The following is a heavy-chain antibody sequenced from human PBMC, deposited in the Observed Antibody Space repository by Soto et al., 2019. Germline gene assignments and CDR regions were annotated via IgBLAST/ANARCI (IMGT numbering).Heavy chain of an antibody. V-gene: IGHV5-51*01. CDR1: GYNFANYW. Sequence: GESLKISCKGSGYNFANYWIGWVRQMPGKGLEWMGMVFPGDSDTKNSPSLQGQITMSVDKSDSSAYLQWRSLKASDTAMYYCAAGYTTGPDAFDIWGQGTMVTVSS. CDR3: AAGYTTGPDAFDI. J-gene: IGHJ3*02. D-gene: IGHD6-13*01. CDR2: VFPGDSDT.